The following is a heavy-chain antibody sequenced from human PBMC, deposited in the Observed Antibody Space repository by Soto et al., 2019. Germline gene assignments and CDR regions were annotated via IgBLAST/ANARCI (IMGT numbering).Heavy chain of an antibody. D-gene: IGHD3-22*01. CDR2: ISGSGGST. Sequence: GGSLRLSCAASRFTFSIYAMSWVRQAPGKGLEWVSAISGSGGSTYYADSVKGRFTISRDNSKNTLYLQMNSLRAEDTAVYYCAKASEDYYDSSGYSRYFDYWGQGTLVTVSS. CDR1: RFTFSIYA. CDR3: AKASEDYYDSSGYSRYFDY. J-gene: IGHJ4*02. V-gene: IGHV3-23*01.